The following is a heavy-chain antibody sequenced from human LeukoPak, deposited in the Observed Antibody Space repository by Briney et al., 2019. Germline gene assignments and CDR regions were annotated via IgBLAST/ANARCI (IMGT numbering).Heavy chain of an antibody. CDR3: ARGYPSHYYVDV. V-gene: IGHV3-21*01. CDR2: ISSSSSYI. CDR1: GFPFSSYS. Sequence: GGSLRLSCAASGFPFSSYSMNWGRQAPGKGLEWVSSISSSSSYIYYADSVKGRFTLSRDNAKNSLYLQMNSLRAEDTAVYYCARGYPSHYYVDVWGKGTTVTVSS. D-gene: IGHD1-26*01. J-gene: IGHJ6*03.